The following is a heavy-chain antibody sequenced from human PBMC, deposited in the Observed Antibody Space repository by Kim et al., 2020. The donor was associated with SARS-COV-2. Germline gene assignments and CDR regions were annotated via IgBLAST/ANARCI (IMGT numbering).Heavy chain of an antibody. CDR1: GGSISSYY. CDR2: IYYSGST. V-gene: IGHV4-59*01. CDR3: AREKYYYDSSGYYPGYYYGRDV. J-gene: IGHJ6*02. D-gene: IGHD3-22*01. Sequence: SETLSLTCTVSGGSISSYYWSWIRQPPGKGLEWIGYIYYSGSTNYNPSLKSRVTISVDTSKNQFSLKLSSVTAADTAVYYCAREKYYYDSSGYYPGYYYGRDVWGQGTTVTVSS.